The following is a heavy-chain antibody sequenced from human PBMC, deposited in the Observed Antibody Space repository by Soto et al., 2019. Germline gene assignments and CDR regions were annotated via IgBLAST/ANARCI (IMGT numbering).Heavy chain of an antibody. V-gene: IGHV1-69*13. CDR2: IIPIFGTA. J-gene: IGHJ6*02. CDR1: GGTFSSYA. CDR3: ARDFCYCSCGRCHGGWAI. D-gene: IGHD2-15*01. Sequence: GASVKVSCKASGGTFSSYAISWVRQAPGQGLEWMGGIIPIFGTANYAQKFQGRVTITADESTSTAYMELSSLRSDDTAVYYCARDFCYCSCGRCHGGWAIWGQGTTVTVSS.